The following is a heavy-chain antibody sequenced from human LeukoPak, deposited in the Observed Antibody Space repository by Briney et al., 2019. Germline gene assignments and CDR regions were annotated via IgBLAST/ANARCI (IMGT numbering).Heavy chain of an antibody. J-gene: IGHJ3*02. CDR3: ARAIPFGRQHDAFDI. D-gene: IGHD3-16*01. V-gene: IGHV4-59*01. Sequence: ASETLSLTCTVSGGSISSYYWSWIRQPPGKGLEWIGYIYYSGSTNYNPSLKSRVTISVDTSKNQFSLKLSSVTAADTAVYYCARAIPFGRQHDAFDIWGQGTMVTVSS. CDR2: IYYSGST. CDR1: GGSISSYY.